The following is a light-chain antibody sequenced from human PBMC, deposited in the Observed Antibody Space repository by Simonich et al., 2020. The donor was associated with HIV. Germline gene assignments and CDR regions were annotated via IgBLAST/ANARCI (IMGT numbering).Light chain of an antibody. CDR1: QSVNSY. Sequence: EIVLTQFPATLSLSPGERATLSCRARQSVNSYLAWYQKKPGQAPRLLSYDASNRATGIPARFSGSGSGTDFTLTISSLEPEDFAVYYCQQRSNYTFGQGTKLEIK. V-gene: IGKV3-11*01. CDR3: QQRSNYT. J-gene: IGKJ2*01. CDR2: DAS.